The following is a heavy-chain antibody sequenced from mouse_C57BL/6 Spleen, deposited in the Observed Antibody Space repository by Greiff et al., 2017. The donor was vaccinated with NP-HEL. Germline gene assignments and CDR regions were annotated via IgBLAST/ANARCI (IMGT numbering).Heavy chain of an antibody. CDR2: ISDGGSYT. D-gene: IGHD1-1*01. Sequence: EVKVVESGGGLVKPGGSLKLSCAASGFTFSSYAMSWVRQTPEKRLEWVATISDGGSYTYYPDNVKGRFTISRDNAKNNLYLQMSHLKSEDTAMYYCARDSSSGNYFDYWGQGTALTVSS. CDR3: ARDSSSGNYFDY. J-gene: IGHJ2*01. CDR1: GFTFSSYA. V-gene: IGHV5-4*01.